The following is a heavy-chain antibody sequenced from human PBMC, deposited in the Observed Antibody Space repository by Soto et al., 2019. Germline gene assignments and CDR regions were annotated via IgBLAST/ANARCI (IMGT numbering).Heavy chain of an antibody. J-gene: IGHJ4*02. CDR1: GGSISSSGYY. V-gene: IGHV4-39*01. CDR2: IYYSGST. D-gene: IGHD3-10*02. Sequence: SETLSLTCTASGGSISSSGYYWGWIRQPPGKGLEWIGTIYYSGSTYYSPSLKSRVTISVDTSKNQFSLKLSSVTAADTSVYYCARRSQLAAVRGIDYRGQGTLVTVSS. CDR3: ARRSQLAAVRGIDY.